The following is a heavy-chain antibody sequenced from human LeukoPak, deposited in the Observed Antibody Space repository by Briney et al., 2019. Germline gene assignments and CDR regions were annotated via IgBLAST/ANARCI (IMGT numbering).Heavy chain of an antibody. CDR2: IYSAGST. V-gene: IGHV3-53*01. D-gene: IGHD3-10*01. Sequence: GGSLRLSCAASGFTVSSNYMSWVRQAPGKGLEWVSIIYSAGSTFYADSVRGRFTVSRDNSKNTLFLQMNSLRAEDTAVYYCAKGGLAYYGSGSLGYWGQGTLVTVSS. CDR3: AKGGLAYYGSGSLGY. J-gene: IGHJ4*02. CDR1: GFTVSSNY.